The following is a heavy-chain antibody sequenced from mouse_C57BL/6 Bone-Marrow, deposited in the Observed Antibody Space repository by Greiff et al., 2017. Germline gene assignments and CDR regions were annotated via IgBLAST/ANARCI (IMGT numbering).Heavy chain of an antibody. CDR3: ARSIYDGYWAY. J-gene: IGHJ3*01. D-gene: IGHD2-3*01. CDR1: GYTFTSYW. CDR2: IDPSDSYT. V-gene: IGHV1-69*01. Sequence: VQLQQPGAELVMPGASVKLSCKASGYTFTSYWMHWVKQRPGQGLEWIGEIDPSDSYTNYNQKFKGKSTLTVDKSSSTAYMQLSSLESEDSAVYYCARSIYDGYWAYWGQGTLVTVSA.